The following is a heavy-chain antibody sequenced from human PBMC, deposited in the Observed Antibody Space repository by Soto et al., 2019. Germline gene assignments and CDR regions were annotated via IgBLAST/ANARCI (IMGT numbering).Heavy chain of an antibody. Sequence: SVKVSCKASGGTFSSYAISWVRQAPGQGLEWMGGIIPIFGTANYAQKFQGRVTITADESTSTAYMELSSLRSEDTAVYYCARPYNWNYGSGMDVWGQGTTVTVSS. V-gene: IGHV1-69*13. CDR1: GGTFSSYA. CDR3: ARPYNWNYGSGMDV. CDR2: IIPIFGTA. D-gene: IGHD1-7*01. J-gene: IGHJ6*02.